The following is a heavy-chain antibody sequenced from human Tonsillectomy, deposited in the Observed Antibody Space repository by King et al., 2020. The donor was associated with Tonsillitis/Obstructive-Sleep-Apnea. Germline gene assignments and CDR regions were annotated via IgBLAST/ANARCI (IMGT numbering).Heavy chain of an antibody. V-gene: IGHV3-30*18. J-gene: IGHJ6*03. CDR1: GFTFSSYG. CDR2: ISYDGTNK. CDR3: AKDGWEDIVVVPAAIRDYYYYYMDV. Sequence: VQLVESGGGVVQPGRSLRLSCAASGFTFSSYGMHWVRQAPGKGLEWVAVISYDGTNKDYAGSVKGRFTISRDNSKNTLYLQMNSLRPEDTAVYYCAKDGWEDIVVVPAAIRDYYYYYMDVWGKGTTVTVSS. D-gene: IGHD2-2*02.